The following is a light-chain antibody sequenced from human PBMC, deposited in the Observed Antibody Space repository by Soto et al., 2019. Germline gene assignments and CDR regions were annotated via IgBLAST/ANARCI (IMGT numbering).Light chain of an antibody. CDR1: SGDIGAYNF. CDR3: NSYTSTSARV. V-gene: IGLV2-14*01. Sequence: QSVLTQPASVSGSPGQSITISCTGTSGDIGAYNFVSWYQQHPGKAPKVIIYEVSNRPSGVSNRFSGSKSGNTASLTISGLQAEDEADYYCNSYTSTSARVFGGGTKLTV. CDR2: EVS. J-gene: IGLJ3*02.